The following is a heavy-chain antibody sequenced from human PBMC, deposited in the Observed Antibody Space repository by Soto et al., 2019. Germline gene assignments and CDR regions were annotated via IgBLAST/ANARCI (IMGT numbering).Heavy chain of an antibody. J-gene: IGHJ6*02. Sequence: ASVKVSCKASGYTFTSYGISWVRQAPGQGLEWMGWISAYNGNTNYAQKLQGRVTMTTDTSTSTAYMELRSLRSDDTAVYYCARDPRPTSGIVVVTAAKGMDVWGQGTTVTVSS. V-gene: IGHV1-18*01. CDR1: GYTFTSYG. CDR2: ISAYNGNT. D-gene: IGHD2-2*01. CDR3: ARDPRPTSGIVVVTAAKGMDV.